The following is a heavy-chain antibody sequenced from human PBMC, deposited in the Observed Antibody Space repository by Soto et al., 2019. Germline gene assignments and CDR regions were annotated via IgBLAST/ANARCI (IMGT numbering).Heavy chain of an antibody. Sequence: QVQLVQSGAEVKEPGASVKVSCKASGFTFTWYYMHWVRQAPGQGLEWMGIINPSGVSTGYAQKFQGRVTMTRDTSTSTVYMELSSLRSEDTAVYYCTRTKTNQNAEYFEYWGQGTLVTVSS. CDR2: INPSGVST. CDR1: GFTFTWYY. V-gene: IGHV1-46*03. CDR3: TRTKTNQNAEYFEY. J-gene: IGHJ1*01.